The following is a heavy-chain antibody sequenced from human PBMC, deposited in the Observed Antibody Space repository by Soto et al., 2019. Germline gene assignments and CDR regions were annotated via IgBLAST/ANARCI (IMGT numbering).Heavy chain of an antibody. V-gene: IGHV2-5*02. CDR1: GFSLSTTGVG. J-gene: IGHJ5*02. Sequence: QITLKESGPTLVRPTQTLTLTCTFSGFSLSTTGVGVGWIRQPPGKGLEWRALIYWDDDKRYSPSLKSRLTITKDTPKKEAILTMTNMDPVDTARYYCAQRLPHYGLGRERGTWFDPWGQGTLVTVSS. D-gene: IGHD3-10*01. CDR3: AQRLPHYGLGRERGTWFDP. CDR2: IYWDDDK.